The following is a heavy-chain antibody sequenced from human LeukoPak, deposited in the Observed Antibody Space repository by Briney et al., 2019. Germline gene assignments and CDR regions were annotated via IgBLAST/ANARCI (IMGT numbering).Heavy chain of an antibody. CDR2: IYHSGST. J-gene: IGHJ4*02. CDR1: GGSISSGGYS. CDR3: ARHGLWRTHFDY. D-gene: IGHD5-18*01. Sequence: SQTLSLTCAVSGGSISSGGYSWSWIRQPPGKGLEWIGYIYHSGSTYYNPSLKSRVTISVDRSKNQFSLKLSSVTAADTAVYYCARHGLWRTHFDYWGQGTLVTVSS. V-gene: IGHV4-30-2*01.